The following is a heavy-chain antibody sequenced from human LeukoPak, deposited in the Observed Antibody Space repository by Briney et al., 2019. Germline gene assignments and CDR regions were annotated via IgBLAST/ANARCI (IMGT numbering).Heavy chain of an antibody. J-gene: IGHJ6*02. V-gene: IGHV1-69*13. CDR1: GGTFSSYA. CDR3: ARERSGYYGMDV. Sequence: ASVKVSCKASGGTFSSYAISWVRQAPGQGLEWMGGIIPIFGTANYAQKFQGRVTITADESTSTAYMELRSLRSDDTAVYYCARERSGYYGMDVWGQGTTVTVSS. D-gene: IGHD3-10*01. CDR2: IIPIFGTA.